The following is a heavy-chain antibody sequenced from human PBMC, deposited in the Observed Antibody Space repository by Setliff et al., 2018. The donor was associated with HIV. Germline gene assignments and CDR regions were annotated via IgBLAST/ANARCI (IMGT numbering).Heavy chain of an antibody. Sequence: SETLSLTCTVSDYSISSGYFWGWIRQPPGKGLEWIGTIDYSGNTYYNPSLKSRVTISVDTSKNQFSLKLNSVTAADTAVYYCARDMTYYFDSSGSFGWFDPWGQGTLVTVSS. CDR2: IDYSGNT. D-gene: IGHD3-22*01. V-gene: IGHV4-38-2*02. CDR1: DYSISSGYF. J-gene: IGHJ5*02. CDR3: ARDMTYYFDSSGSFGWFDP.